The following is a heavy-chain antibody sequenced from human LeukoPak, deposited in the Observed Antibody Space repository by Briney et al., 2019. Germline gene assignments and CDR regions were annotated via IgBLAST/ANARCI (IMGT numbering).Heavy chain of an antibody. CDR3: ARRYCSSTSCYFPNWFNP. V-gene: IGHV3-33*01. Sequence: GGSLRLSCAASGFIFSSYGMHWVRQAPGKGLEWVAVIWYDGSNKYYADSVKGRFTISRDNSKNTLYLQMNSLRAEDTAVYYCARRYCSSTSCYFPNWFNPWGQGTLVTVSS. CDR1: GFIFSSYG. J-gene: IGHJ5*02. D-gene: IGHD2-2*01. CDR2: IWYDGSNK.